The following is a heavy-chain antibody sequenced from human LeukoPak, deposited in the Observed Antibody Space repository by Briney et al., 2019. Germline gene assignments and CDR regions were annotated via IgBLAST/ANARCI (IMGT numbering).Heavy chain of an antibody. J-gene: IGHJ6*03. Sequence: WASVKLSCKASGGTFSSYAISWVRQAPGQGLEWMGGIIPIVGTTYYAHKFQGRVTITTDESTNTAYLELSSLRSEDTAVYYCALAAYYGSTKGEYYYYMDVCGKGTTVTVSS. CDR2: IIPIVGTT. D-gene: IGHD3-10*01. V-gene: IGHV1-69*05. CDR3: ALAAYYGSTKGEYYYYMDV. CDR1: GGTFSSYA.